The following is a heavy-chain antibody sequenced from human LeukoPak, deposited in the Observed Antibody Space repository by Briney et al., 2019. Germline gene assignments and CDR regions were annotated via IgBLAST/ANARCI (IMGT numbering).Heavy chain of an antibody. Sequence: KPSETLSLTCTVSGGSISSSSYYWGWIRQPPGKGLEWIGSIYYSGSTYYNPSLKSRVTISVDTSKNQFSLKLSSVTAADTAVYYCARHEAYCSGGSCYPGGWFDPWGQGTLVTVSS. J-gene: IGHJ5*02. V-gene: IGHV4-39*01. CDR2: IYYSGST. D-gene: IGHD2-15*01. CDR3: ARHEAYCSGGSCYPGGWFDP. CDR1: GGSISSSSYY.